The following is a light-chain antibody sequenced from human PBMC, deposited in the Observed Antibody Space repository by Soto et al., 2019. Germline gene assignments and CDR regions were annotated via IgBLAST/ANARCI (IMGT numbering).Light chain of an antibody. J-gene: IGLJ1*01. CDR3: SSYAGSLYV. Sequence: QSALTQPPSAFGSPGQSVTISCTGTSSDVGDDNYVSWYQQHPGKAPKLMIYEVSKRPSGVPDRFSGSKSGNTASLTVSGLQAEDEADYYCSSYAGSLYVFGTGTKLTVL. V-gene: IGLV2-8*01. CDR1: SSDVGDDNY. CDR2: EVS.